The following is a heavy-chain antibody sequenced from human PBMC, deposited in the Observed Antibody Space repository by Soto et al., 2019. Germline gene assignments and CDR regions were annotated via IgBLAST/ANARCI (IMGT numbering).Heavy chain of an antibody. CDR1: GGTFSSYT. V-gene: IGHV1-69*08. Sequence: QVQLVQSGAEVKKPGSSVKVSCKACGGTFSSYTISWVRQAPGQGREWMGRIIPILGIANYAQKFQGRVTITADKSTSTAYMELSSLRSEDTAVYYCAREGYCSGGSCDSVAFDIWGQGTMVTVSS. CDR2: IIPILGIA. J-gene: IGHJ3*02. CDR3: AREGYCSGGSCDSVAFDI. D-gene: IGHD2-15*01.